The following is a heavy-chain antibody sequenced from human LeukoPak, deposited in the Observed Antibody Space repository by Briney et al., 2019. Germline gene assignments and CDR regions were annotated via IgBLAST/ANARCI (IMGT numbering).Heavy chain of an antibody. CDR1: GGSFSGYY. CDR2: INHSGST. V-gene: IGHV4-34*01. CDR3: ARGYSSSWYSRPKHWFDP. J-gene: IGHJ5*02. Sequence: SKTLSLTCAVYGGSFSGYYWSWIRQPPGKGLEWIGEINHSGSTNYNPSLKSRVTISVDTSKNQFSLKLSSVTAADTAVYYCARGYSSSWYSRPKHWFDPWGQGTLVTVSS. D-gene: IGHD6-13*01.